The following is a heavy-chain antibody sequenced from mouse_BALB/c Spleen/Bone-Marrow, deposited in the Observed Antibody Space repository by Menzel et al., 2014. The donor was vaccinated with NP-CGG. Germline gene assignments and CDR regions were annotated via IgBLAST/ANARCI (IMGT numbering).Heavy chain of an antibody. CDR2: IYPGDGST. D-gene: IGHD2-14*01. V-gene: IGHV1S56*01. J-gene: IGHJ1*01. CDR3: AYYRYDEYFDV. Sequence: QVQLQQSGPELVKPGASVKMSGKASGYTFTSYFIHWVKQRPGQGLEWIGWIYPGDGSTKYNEKFKVKTTLTADKSSSTAYMFLSSLTSEDSAIYFCAYYRYDEYFDVWGAGTTVTVSS. CDR1: GYTFTSYF.